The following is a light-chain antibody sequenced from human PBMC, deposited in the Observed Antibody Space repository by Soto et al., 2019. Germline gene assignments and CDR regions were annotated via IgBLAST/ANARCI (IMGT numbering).Light chain of an antibody. CDR1: QSISGY. CDR2: AAS. CDR3: QQSYSTPHT. J-gene: IGKJ2*01. V-gene: IGKV1-39*01. Sequence: DIQMTQSPSSLSASVGDRVTITCRASQSISGYLNWYQKKSGQAPRLLMYAASSLQSGVPSRFSGSGSGTDFTLTISSLQPEDSATYYCQQSYSTPHTFGQGTNLEIK.